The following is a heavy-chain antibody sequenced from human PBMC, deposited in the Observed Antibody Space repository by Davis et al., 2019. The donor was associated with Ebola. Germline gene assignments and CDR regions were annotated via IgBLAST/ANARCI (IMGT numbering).Heavy chain of an antibody. D-gene: IGHD2-2*01. V-gene: IGHV1-8*01. CDR1: GYTFTSYD. CDR3: ARLGVKDIVVVHFDP. CDR2: MNPNSGNT. J-gene: IGHJ5*02. Sequence: ASVKVSCKASGYTFTSYDINWVRQATGQGLEWMGWMNPNSGNTGYAQKFQGRVTMTRNTSISTAYMELSSLRSEDTAVYYCARLGVKDIVVVHFDPWGQGTLVTVSS.